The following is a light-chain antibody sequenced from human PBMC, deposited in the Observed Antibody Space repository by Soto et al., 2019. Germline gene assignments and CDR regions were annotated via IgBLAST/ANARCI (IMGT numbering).Light chain of an antibody. CDR2: KAS. Sequence: DIQMTQSPSTLSASVGDRVTITCRASQSISSWLAWYQQKPGKAPKLLIYKASTLESGVPSNFSGSGSGTEFTLTISSLQPEVFATYYCQQYNTYSPPWTFGQGTKVEIK. CDR1: QSISSW. V-gene: IGKV1-5*03. CDR3: QQYNTYSPPWT. J-gene: IGKJ1*01.